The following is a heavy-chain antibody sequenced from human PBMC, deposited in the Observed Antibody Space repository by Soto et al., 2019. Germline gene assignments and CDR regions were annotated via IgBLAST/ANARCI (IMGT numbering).Heavy chain of an antibody. CDR1: GGTFSSYA. CDR2: ISPIFGTA. J-gene: IGHJ4*02. V-gene: IGHV1-69*06. Sequence: QVQLVQSGAEVKKPGSSVKVSCKASGGTFSSYAISWVRQAPGQGLAWMGGISPIFGTANYAQKFQGRVTITADKSTSSAYRELSRLRGEDTAVYYCARVVRIFDYDILDGYFDSWGQGTLVTVSS. CDR3: ARVVRIFDYDILDGYFDS. D-gene: IGHD3-9*01.